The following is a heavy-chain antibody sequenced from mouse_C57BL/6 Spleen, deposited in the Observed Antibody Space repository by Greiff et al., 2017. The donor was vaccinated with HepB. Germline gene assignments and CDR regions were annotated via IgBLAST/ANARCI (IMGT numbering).Heavy chain of an antibody. Sequence: EVKLMESGGGLVQPGGSLKLSCAASGFTFSDYYMYWVRQTPEKRLEWVAYISNGGGSTYYPDTVKGRFTISRDNAKNTLYLQMSRLKSEDTAMYYCARSEPSLYYDYEAWFAYWGQGTLVTVSA. CDR2: ISNGGGST. V-gene: IGHV5-12*01. J-gene: IGHJ3*01. CDR1: GFTFSDYY. D-gene: IGHD2-4*01. CDR3: ARSEPSLYYDYEAWFAY.